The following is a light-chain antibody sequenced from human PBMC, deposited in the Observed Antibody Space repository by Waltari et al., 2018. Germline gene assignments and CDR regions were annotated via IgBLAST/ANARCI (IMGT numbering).Light chain of an antibody. CDR2: DAS. Sequence: EVVLTQSPATLSLSPGDRATLSCRASQSISIYLAWYQHKPAQAPRLLIFDASNRATGIPAMFSCSGSGTDFTLTISNLEPEDSAVYYCQQRSDWPPTWTFGQGTKVEMK. CDR3: QQRSDWPPTWT. CDR1: QSISIY. J-gene: IGKJ1*01. V-gene: IGKV3-11*01.